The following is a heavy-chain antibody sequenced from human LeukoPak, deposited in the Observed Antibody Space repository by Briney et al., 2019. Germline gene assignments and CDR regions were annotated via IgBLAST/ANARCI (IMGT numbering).Heavy chain of an antibody. D-gene: IGHD3-10*01. CDR1: GGSFSGYY. CDR2: INHSGST. J-gene: IGHJ5*02. Sequence: SETLSLTCAVYGGSFSGYYWSWIRQPPGKGLEWIGEINHSGSTNYNPSLKSRVTISVDTSKNQFSLKLSSVTAADTAVYYCARGKGQVTMVRGVIRRFDPWGQGTLVTVSS. CDR3: ARGKGQVTMVRGVIRRFDP. V-gene: IGHV4-34*01.